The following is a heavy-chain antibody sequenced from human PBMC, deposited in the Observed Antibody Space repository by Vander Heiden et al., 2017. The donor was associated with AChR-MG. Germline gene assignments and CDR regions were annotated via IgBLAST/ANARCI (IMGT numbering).Heavy chain of an antibody. V-gene: IGHV3-21*01. CDR2: ISSSSSYI. CDR1: GFTFSSYS. D-gene: IGHD6-19*01. Sequence: EVQLVESGGGLVKPGGSLRLSCAASGFTFSSYSMNWVRQAPGKGLEWVSSISSSSSYIYYADSVKGRFTISRDNAKNSLYLQMNSLRAEDTAVYYCARDAPYVAVAGTGAFDIWGQGTMVTVSS. CDR3: ARDAPYVAVAGTGAFDI. J-gene: IGHJ3*02.